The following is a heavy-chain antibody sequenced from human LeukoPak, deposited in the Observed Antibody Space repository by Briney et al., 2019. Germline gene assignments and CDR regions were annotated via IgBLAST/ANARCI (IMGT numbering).Heavy chain of an antibody. D-gene: IGHD3-22*01. CDR2: IYPGDSDT. CDR1: GYSFTSYW. V-gene: IGHV5-51*01. CDR3: ARGYYDSSGYDHNDAFDI. Sequence: GESLKISCKGSGYSFTSYWIGWVRQMPGKGLEWMGIIYPGDSDTRYSPSFQGQVTISADKSISTAYLQWSGLKASDTAMYYCARGYYDSSGYDHNDAFDIWGQGTMVTVSS. J-gene: IGHJ3*02.